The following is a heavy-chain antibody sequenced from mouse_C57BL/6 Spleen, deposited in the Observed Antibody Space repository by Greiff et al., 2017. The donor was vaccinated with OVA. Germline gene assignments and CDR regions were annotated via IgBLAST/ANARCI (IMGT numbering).Heavy chain of an antibody. D-gene: IGHD1-1*01. CDR3: ARTVVADYYAMDY. V-gene: IGHV1-72*01. CDR2: IDPNSGGT. CDR1: GYTFTSYW. Sequence: QVQLQQPGAELVKPGASVKLSCKASGYTFTSYWMHWVKQRPGRGLEWIGRIDPNSGGTKYNEKFKSEATLTVDKPSSTAYMQLSSLTSEDSAVYYCARTVVADYYAMDYWGQGTSVTVSS. J-gene: IGHJ4*01.